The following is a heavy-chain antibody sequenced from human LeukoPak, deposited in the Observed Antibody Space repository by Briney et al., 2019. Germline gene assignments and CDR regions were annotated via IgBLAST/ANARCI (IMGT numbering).Heavy chain of an antibody. D-gene: IGHD6-13*01. V-gene: IGHV3-23*01. J-gene: IGHJ5*02. CDR1: GFTFSSYA. CDR3: ARYSSSWYEWFDP. Sequence: QTGGSLRLSCAASGFTFSSYAMSWVRQAPGKGLEWVSAISGSGGSTYYADSVERRFTISRDNSKNTLYLQMNSLRAEDTAVYYCARYSSSWYEWFDPWGQGTLVTVSS. CDR2: ISGSGGST.